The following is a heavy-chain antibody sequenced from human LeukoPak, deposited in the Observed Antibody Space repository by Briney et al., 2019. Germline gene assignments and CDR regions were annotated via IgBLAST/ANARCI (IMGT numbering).Heavy chain of an antibody. V-gene: IGHV5-10-1*01. CDR1: GYSFTSYW. Sequence: GESLKISCKGSGYSFTSYWISWVRQMPGKGLEWMGRIEPSDSYTNYSPSFQGHVTISAAKSISTAYLQWSSLKASDTAMYYCASLTMVWGGDIGWGQGTLVTVSS. D-gene: IGHD3-10*01. CDR2: IEPSDSYT. CDR3: ASLTMVWGGDIG. J-gene: IGHJ4*02.